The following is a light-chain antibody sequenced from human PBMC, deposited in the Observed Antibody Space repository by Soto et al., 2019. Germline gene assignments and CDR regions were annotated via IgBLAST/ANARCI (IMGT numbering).Light chain of an antibody. J-gene: IGLJ2*01. Sequence: QSVLTQPASVSGSPGQSFAISCTGTSSDVGAYHSVSWYQQHPGKAPKLIIFDVSNRPSGVSVRFSGSKSGNTASLTISGLQAEDEADYYCTSFTDTGTVIFGGGTKVTVL. CDR3: TSFTDTGTVI. CDR1: SSDVGAYHS. V-gene: IGLV2-14*03. CDR2: DVS.